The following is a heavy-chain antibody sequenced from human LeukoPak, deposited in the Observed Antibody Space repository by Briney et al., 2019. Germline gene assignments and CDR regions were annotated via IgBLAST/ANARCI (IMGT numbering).Heavy chain of an antibody. Sequence: PGGSLRLSCAASGFSFSSSWMTWVRQTPGKGLEWVANIKQDGSEKYYVDSVKGRFTISRDNAKNSLYLQMNSLRAEDTAVYYCAREYYDFWSGYYTNFDYWGQGTLVTVSS. CDR3: AREYYDFWSGYYTNFDY. D-gene: IGHD3-3*01. J-gene: IGHJ4*02. CDR1: GFSFSSSW. CDR2: IKQDGSEK. V-gene: IGHV3-7*01.